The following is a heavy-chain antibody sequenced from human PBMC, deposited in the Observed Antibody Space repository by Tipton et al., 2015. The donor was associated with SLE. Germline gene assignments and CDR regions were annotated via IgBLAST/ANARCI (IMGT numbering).Heavy chain of an antibody. V-gene: IGHV3-30*02. CDR1: GFTFSGYA. Sequence: SLRLSCAASGFTFSGYAMHRVRQAPGKGLEWVAFIRADGCNKDYADSVKGRFTISRDNSKNTLYLQMNRLRVEDTAVYYCAGGTGAYFDHWGQGTLVTVSS. J-gene: IGHJ4*02. CDR3: AGGTGAYFDH. CDR2: IRADGCNK. D-gene: IGHD3-16*01.